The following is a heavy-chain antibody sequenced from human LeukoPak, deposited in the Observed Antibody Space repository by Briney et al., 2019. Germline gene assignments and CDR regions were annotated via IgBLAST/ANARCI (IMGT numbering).Heavy chain of an antibody. CDR1: GFTFSSYA. J-gene: IGHJ5*02. CDR2: ISSNGGST. D-gene: IGHD6-13*01. CDR3: ARAGRSSWYWGVGRRSHWFDP. Sequence: PGGSLRLSCSASGFTFSSYAMHWVRQAPGKGLEYVSAISSNGGSTYYADSVKGRFTISRDNAKNSLYLQMNSLRAEDTAVYYCARAGRSSWYWGVGRRSHWFDPWGQGTLVTVSS. V-gene: IGHV3-64*04.